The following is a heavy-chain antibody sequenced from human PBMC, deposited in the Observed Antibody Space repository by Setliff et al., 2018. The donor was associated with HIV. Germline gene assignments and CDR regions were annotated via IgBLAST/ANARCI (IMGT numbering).Heavy chain of an antibody. CDR2: IYTSGST. V-gene: IGHV4-61*02. Sequence: SETLSLTCTVSGGSISSGSYYWSWIRQPAGKGLEWIGRIYTSGSTKYNPSLKSRATISEDRSKNYFSLRLTSVTAADTAVYFCARGKVFSGYYYYYYYMDVWGRGTTVTVSS. J-gene: IGHJ6*03. CDR1: GGSISSGSYY. D-gene: IGHD3-9*01. CDR3: ARGKVFSGYYYYYYYMDV.